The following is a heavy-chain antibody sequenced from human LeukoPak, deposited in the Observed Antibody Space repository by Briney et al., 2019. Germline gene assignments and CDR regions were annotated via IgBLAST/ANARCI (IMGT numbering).Heavy chain of an antibody. Sequence: GESLKISCKGSGYSFTSSWIGWVRQMPGKGLEWMGIIYPGDSDTRYSPSFQGQVTISADKSISAAYLQWSSLKASDTAMYYCAIYSDTYYFDHWGQGTLVTVSS. D-gene: IGHD1-26*01. CDR1: GYSFTSSW. V-gene: IGHV5-51*01. CDR2: IYPGDSDT. J-gene: IGHJ4*02. CDR3: AIYSDTYYFDH.